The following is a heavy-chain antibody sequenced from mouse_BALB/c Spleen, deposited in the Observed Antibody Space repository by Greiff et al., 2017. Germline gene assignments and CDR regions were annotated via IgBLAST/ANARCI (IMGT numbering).Heavy chain of an antibody. CDR1: GYTFTSYW. D-gene: IGHD2-2*01. J-gene: IGHJ2*01. CDR2: IYPGSGST. V-gene: IGHV1S22*01. Sequence: LQQPGSELVRPGASVKLSCKASGYTFTSYWMHWVKQRPGQGLEWIGNIYPGSGSTNYDEKFKSKATLTVDTSSSTAYMQLSSLTSEDSAVYYCAGSGYYFDDWGGGTTLTVAS. CDR3: AGSGYYFDD.